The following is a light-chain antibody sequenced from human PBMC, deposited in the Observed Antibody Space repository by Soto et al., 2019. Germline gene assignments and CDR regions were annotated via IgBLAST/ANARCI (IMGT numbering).Light chain of an antibody. V-gene: IGLV1-36*01. CDR3: ATWDDSLNGQV. CDR2: YDD. J-gene: IGLJ2*01. CDR1: SSNIGNNA. Sequence: QPVLTQPPSVSEAPRQRVTISCSGSSSNIGNNAVNWYRQLPGKAPKLLIYYDDLLPSGVSDRFSGSKSGTSASLAISGLQSEDEADYYCATWDDSLNGQVFGGGTKLTVL.